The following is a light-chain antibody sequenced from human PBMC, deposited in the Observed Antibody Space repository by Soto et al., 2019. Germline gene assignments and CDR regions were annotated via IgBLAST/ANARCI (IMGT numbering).Light chain of an antibody. CDR2: LNSDGSH. V-gene: IGLV4-69*01. J-gene: IGLJ3*02. CDR1: SGHSSNV. CDR3: QTWGTGIGV. Sequence: QSVLTQSPSASASLGASVKLTCTLSSGHSSNVIAWHQQQPGKGPRYLMSLNSDGSHSKGDGIPDRFSGSTSGAERYLTISSLQSEDEADYYCQTWGTGIGVFGGGTQLTVL.